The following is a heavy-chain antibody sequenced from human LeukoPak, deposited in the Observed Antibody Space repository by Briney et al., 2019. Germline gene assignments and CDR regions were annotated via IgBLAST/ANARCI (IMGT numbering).Heavy chain of an antibody. J-gene: IGHJ4*02. D-gene: IGHD3-22*01. CDR2: ISGGGGST. CDR3: ARDPSSGYYFDY. V-gene: IGHV3-23*01. CDR1: GFTVSSNY. Sequence: GGSLRLSCAASGFTVSSNYMSWVRQAPGKGLEWVSTISGGGGSTYYADSVKGRFTISRDNSKNMLYLQMNSLRAEDTAVYYCARDPSSGYYFDYWGQGTLVTVSS.